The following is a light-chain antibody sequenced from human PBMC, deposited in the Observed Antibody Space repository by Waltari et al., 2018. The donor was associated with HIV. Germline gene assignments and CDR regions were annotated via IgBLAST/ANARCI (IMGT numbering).Light chain of an antibody. CDR3: CSYGSSATSVV. CDR2: EVT. Sequence: QSALTQPASVSGSPGQSITLSCTENSSGGGNSKLGSWYQQSTGKAPKLLIYEVTKRPSRVSSRFSGSKSGTTASLTISDLHAEDEATYYCCSYGSSATSVVFGGGTRVTV. CDR1: SSGGGNSKL. J-gene: IGLJ2*01. V-gene: IGLV2-23*02.